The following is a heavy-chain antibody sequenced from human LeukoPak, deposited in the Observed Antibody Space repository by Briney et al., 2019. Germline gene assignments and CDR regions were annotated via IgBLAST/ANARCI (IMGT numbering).Heavy chain of an antibody. Sequence: PGGSLRLSCVVSGFTFSSHSVNLVRQAPGKGLEWVLSITTSNYIFYADSVKGRFTISRDNAKNSLYLQMNGLRAEDTAVYYCVREQARGGSFDYWGQGTLVTVSS. D-gene: IGHD2-15*01. CDR3: VREQARGGSFDY. CDR2: ITTSNYI. CDR1: GFTFSSHS. J-gene: IGHJ4*02. V-gene: IGHV3-21*01.